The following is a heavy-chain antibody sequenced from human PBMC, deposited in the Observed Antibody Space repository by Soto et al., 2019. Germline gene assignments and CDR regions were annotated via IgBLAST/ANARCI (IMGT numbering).Heavy chain of an antibody. CDR1: GYIFSANY. CDR2: INPHSGAT. J-gene: IGHJ5*02. Sequence: ASVKVSCKASGYIFSANYIHWVRQAPGQGLEWLGWINPHSGATNYAQKFLGRVTMSADTSASTAYIDLARLKSDDTPVYYCVRAHALGFSNWFAPCGRGTLVTVSS. D-gene: IGHD3-10*01. CDR3: VRAHALGFSNWFAP. V-gene: IGHV1-2*02.